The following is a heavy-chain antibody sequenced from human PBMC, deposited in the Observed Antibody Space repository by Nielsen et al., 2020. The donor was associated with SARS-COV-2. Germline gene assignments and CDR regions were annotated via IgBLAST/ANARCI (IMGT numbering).Heavy chain of an antibody. CDR3: ARDFGYDSSGYYSD. CDR2: IIPIFGTA. Sequence: SVKVSCKASGGTFSSYAISWVRQAPGQGLEWMGGIIPIFGTANYAQKFQGRVTITADESTSTAYMELSSLRFEDTAVYYCARDFGYDSSGYYSDWGQGTLVTVSS. V-gene: IGHV1-69*13. CDR1: GGTFSSYA. J-gene: IGHJ4*02. D-gene: IGHD3-22*01.